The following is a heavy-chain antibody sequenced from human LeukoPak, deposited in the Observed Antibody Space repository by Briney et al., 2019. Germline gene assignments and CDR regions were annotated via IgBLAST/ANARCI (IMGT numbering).Heavy chain of an antibody. D-gene: IGHD3-22*01. J-gene: IGHJ5*02. V-gene: IGHV3-48*04. CDR3: AREVNTWFDP. CDR1: GFTFSSYA. Sequence: GGSLRLSCAASGFTFSSYAMHWIRQAPGKGLEWVSYIGGSGSTIYYADSVKGRFTISRDNAKNSLYLQMNSLRAEDTAVYYCAREVNTWFDPWGQGTLVTVSS. CDR2: IGGSGSTI.